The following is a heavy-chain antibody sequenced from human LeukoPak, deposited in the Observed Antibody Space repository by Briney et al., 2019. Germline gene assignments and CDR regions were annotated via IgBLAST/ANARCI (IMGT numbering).Heavy chain of an antibody. CDR2: ISGSGGST. CDR1: GFTFSSYA. D-gene: IGHD3-22*01. J-gene: IGHJ4*02. Sequence: GRSLRLSCAASGFTFSSYAMSWVRQAPGKGLEWVSAISGSGGSTYYADSVKGRFTISRDNSKNTLYLQMDSLRAEDTAVYYCAKSLYYYEAASDYWGQGTLVTVSS. CDR3: AKSLYYYEAASDY. V-gene: IGHV3-23*01.